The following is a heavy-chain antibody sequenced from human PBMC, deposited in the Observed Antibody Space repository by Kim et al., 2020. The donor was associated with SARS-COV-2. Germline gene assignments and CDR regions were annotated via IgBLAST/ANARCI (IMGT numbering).Heavy chain of an antibody. D-gene: IGHD5-12*01. CDR1: GGSISSSSYY. V-gene: IGHV4-39*01. Sequence: SETLSLTCTVSGGSISSSSYYWGWIRQPPGKGLEWIGSIYYSGSTYYNPSLKSRVTISVDTSKNQFSLKLSSVTAADTAVYYCARQYIVATFSPYYFDYWGQGTLVTASS. CDR3: ARQYIVATFSPYYFDY. CDR2: IYYSGST. J-gene: IGHJ4*02.